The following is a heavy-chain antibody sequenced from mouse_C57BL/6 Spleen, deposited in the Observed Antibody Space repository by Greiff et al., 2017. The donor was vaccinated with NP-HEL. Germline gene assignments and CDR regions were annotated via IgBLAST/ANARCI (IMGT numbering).Heavy chain of an antibody. J-gene: IGHJ3*01. D-gene: IGHD2-1*01. CDR1: GYTFTSYW. CDR2: IDPSDSYT. CDR3: ARRGYGNLFAY. V-gene: IGHV1-69*01. Sequence: QVQLQQPGAELVMPGASVKLSCKASGYTFTSYWMHWVKQRPGQGLEWIGEIDPSDSYTNYNQKFKGKSTLTVDKSSSTAYMQLSSLTSKDSAVYYCARRGYGNLFAYWGQGTLVTVSA.